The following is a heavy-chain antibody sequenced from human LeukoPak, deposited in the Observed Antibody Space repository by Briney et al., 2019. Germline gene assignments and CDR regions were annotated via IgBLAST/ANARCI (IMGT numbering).Heavy chain of an antibody. CDR2: IYTSGST. D-gene: IGHD3-22*01. V-gene: IGHV4-4*07. Sequence: SETLSLTCTVSGGSISSYYWSWIRQPAGKGLEWIGRIYTSGSTNYNPSLKSRVTMSVDTSKNQFSLKLSSVTAADTAVYYCASGTRWYYDSSGYDYWGQGTLVTVSS. CDR1: GGSISSYY. CDR3: ASGTRWYYDSSGYDY. J-gene: IGHJ4*02.